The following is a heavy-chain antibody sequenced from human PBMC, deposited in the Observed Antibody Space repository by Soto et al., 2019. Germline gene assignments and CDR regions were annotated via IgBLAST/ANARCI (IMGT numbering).Heavy chain of an antibody. Sequence: EVRLVQSGGGLVQPGGSLRLSCAASLFIVSDNYMSWVRQAPGKGLEWVSFIYSGGGTDSAESVKGRFTISRDNSKNTLYLQMNSLKAEDTGIYYCATRMTTAPYWGQGTVVTVSS. D-gene: IGHD4-17*01. CDR3: ATRMTTAPY. CDR2: IYSGGGT. V-gene: IGHV3-66*01. J-gene: IGHJ4*02. CDR1: LFIVSDNY.